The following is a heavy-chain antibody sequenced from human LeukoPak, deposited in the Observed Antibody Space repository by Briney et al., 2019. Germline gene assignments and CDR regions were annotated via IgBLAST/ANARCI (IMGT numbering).Heavy chain of an antibody. Sequence: PGGSLRLSCATSGFTFISYSMNWVRQAPGKGLEWVSSISSSSSYIYYADSVKGRFTISRDNAKNSLYLQMNSLRAEDTAVYYCASKITMTKDGDAFDIWGQGTMVTVSS. CDR1: GFTFISYS. V-gene: IGHV3-21*01. D-gene: IGHD3-22*01. J-gene: IGHJ3*02. CDR3: ASKITMTKDGDAFDI. CDR2: ISSSSSYI.